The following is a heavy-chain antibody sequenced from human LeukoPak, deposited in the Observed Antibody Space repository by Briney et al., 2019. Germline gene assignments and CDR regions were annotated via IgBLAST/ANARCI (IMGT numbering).Heavy chain of an antibody. D-gene: IGHD4-17*01. V-gene: IGHV4-39*01. CDR2: FYYSGST. CDR3: ARHPLYGDYVAGNY. CDR1: GGPISSSSYY. Sequence: RPSETLSLTCTVSGGPISSSSYYWGWIRQPPGKGLEWIGSFYYSGSTYYNPSLKSRVTISVDTSQNQFSLKLSSVTAADTAVYYCARHPLYGDYVAGNYWGQGTLVTVSS. J-gene: IGHJ4*02.